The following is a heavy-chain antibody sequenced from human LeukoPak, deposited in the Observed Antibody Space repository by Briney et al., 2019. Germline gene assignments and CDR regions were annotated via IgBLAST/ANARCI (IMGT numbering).Heavy chain of an antibody. D-gene: IGHD5-18*01. V-gene: IGHV4-59*11. CDR3: TTIKRGDIFGYFDF. CDR1: GGSMTTHH. J-gene: IGHJ4*02. Sequence: SETLSLTCTVSGGSMTTHHWNWIRQTPGKGLEWIGYVFDSGRTKVNPSLTSRVTLSTDTTKNQLSLRLSSVTAADAAVYYCTTIKRGDIFGYFDFWGQGILVTVSS. CDR2: VFDSGRT.